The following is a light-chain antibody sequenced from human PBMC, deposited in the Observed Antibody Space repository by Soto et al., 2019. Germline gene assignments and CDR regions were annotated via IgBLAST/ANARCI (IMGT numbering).Light chain of an antibody. CDR3: QQRSNWQIT. V-gene: IGKV3-15*01. Sequence: EVVMTQSPATLAVSPGERATLSCSTSESVSSNLAWYQQRPGQAPRLVIYGASTRATGIPARFSGGGSGTDFTLTISSLEPDDFAVYYCQQRSNWQITFGQGTRLEIK. J-gene: IGKJ5*01. CDR2: GAS. CDR1: ESVSSN.